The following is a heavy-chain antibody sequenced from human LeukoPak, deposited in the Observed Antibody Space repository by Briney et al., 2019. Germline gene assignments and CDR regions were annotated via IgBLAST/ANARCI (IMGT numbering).Heavy chain of an antibody. CDR1: GFTFTSSA. CDR3: ARDYYDSSGMIDY. D-gene: IGHD3-22*01. V-gene: IGHV1-58*02. CDR2: IVVGSGNT. Sequence: SVKVSCKASGFTFTSSAMQWVRQARGQRLEWIGWIVVGSGNTNYAQKFQERVTITRDMSTSTAYMELSRLRSDDTAVYYRARDYYDSSGMIDYWGQGTLVTVSS. J-gene: IGHJ4*02.